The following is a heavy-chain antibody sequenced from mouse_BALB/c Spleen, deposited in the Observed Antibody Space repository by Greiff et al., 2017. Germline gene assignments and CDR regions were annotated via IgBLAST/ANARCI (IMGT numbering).Heavy chain of an antibody. V-gene: IGHV2-3*01. D-gene: IGHD2-14*01. CDR3: SKPNLRYYRYDGGHAMDY. J-gene: IGHJ4*01. CDR1: GFSLTSYG. CDR2: IWGGGST. Sequence: VQLVESGPGLVAPSQSLYITCTVSGFSLTSYGVSWVRQTPGKGLEWLGVIWGGGSTNYHSALISRLSISQDNSKTQVFLKLNSLQTNDTATSYCSKPNLRYYRYDGGHAMDYWGQGTSVTVSS.